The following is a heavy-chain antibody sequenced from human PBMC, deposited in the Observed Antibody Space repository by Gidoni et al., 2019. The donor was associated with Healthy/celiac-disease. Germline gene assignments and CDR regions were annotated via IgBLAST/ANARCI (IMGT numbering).Heavy chain of an antibody. CDR3: ARVNPLRYFDWFRGNWFDP. J-gene: IGHJ5*02. V-gene: IGHV3-48*02. Sequence: EVQLVESGGGLVQPGGSLRLSCAASGFTFSSYSMNWVRQAPGKGLEWVSYISSSSSTIYYADSVKGRFTISRDNAKNSLYLQMNSLRDEDTAVYYCARVNPLRYFDWFRGNWFDPWGQGTLVTVSS. D-gene: IGHD3-9*01. CDR1: GFTFSSYS. CDR2: ISSSSSTI.